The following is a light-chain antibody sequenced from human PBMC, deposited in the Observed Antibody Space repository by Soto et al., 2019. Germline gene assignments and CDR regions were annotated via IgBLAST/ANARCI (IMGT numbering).Light chain of an antibody. J-gene: IGLJ3*02. CDR1: SANIGSNH. Sequence: QSVLTQPPSVSAAPGQKVTLSCSGSSANIGSNHVSWYQQVPGTAPKLLIYEDHKRPSEIPDRFSGSKSGTSATLDITGLQTGDEADYYCGSWDSSLSAVVFGGGTKLTVL. CDR2: EDH. CDR3: GSWDSSLSAVV. V-gene: IGLV1-51*02.